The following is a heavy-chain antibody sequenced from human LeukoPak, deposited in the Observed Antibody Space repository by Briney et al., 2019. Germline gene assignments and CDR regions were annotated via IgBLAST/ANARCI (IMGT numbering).Heavy chain of an antibody. D-gene: IGHD3-22*01. J-gene: IGHJ4*02. CDR1: GFTFSDHY. Sequence: GGSLRLSCAVSGFTFSDHYMDWVRQAPGKGLEWVGRTRNKARSYTTEYAASVKGRFTISRDDSKNSLYLQMNSLKTEDTAVYYCARALSDSSGHYYFAYWGQGILVIVSS. CDR2: TRNKARSYTT. V-gene: IGHV3-72*01. CDR3: ARALSDSSGHYYFAY.